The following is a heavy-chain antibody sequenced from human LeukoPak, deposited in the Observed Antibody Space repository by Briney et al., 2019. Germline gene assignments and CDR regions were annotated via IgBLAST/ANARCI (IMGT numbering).Heavy chain of an antibody. D-gene: IGHD2-2*01. V-gene: IGHV3-30*04. CDR1: GFTFSSYA. Sequence: GRSLRLSCAASGFTFSSYAMHWVRQAPGKGLEWVAVISYDGSNKYYADPVKGRFTISRDNSKNTLYLQMNSLRAEDTAVYYCARSTVHAFDIWGQGTMVTVSS. CDR3: ARSTVHAFDI. J-gene: IGHJ3*02. CDR2: ISYDGSNK.